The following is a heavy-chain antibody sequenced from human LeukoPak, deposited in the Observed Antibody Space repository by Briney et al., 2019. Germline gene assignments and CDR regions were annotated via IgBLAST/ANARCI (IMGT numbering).Heavy chain of an antibody. CDR3: AAGVIRFLEWLPLHFDY. D-gene: IGHD3-3*01. Sequence: SVKVSCKASGFTFTSSAMQWVRQARGQRLEWIGWIVVGSGNTNYAQKFQERVTITRDMSNSTAYMELSSLRSEDTAVYYCAAGVIRFLEWLPLHFDYWGQGTLVTVSS. V-gene: IGHV1-58*02. CDR2: IVVGSGNT. CDR1: GFTFTSSA. J-gene: IGHJ4*02.